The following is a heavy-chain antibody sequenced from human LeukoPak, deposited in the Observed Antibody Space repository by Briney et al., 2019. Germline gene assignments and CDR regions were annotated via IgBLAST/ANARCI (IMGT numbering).Heavy chain of an antibody. CDR3: AREGQWLALDY. D-gene: IGHD6-19*01. J-gene: IGHJ4*02. Sequence: PSETLSPTCTVSGGSISSYYWSWIRQPPGKGLEWIGYIYYSGSTNYNPSLKSRVTISVDTSKNQFSLKLSSVTAADTAVYYCAREGQWLALDYWGQGTLVTVSS. CDR1: GGSISSYY. CDR2: IYYSGST. V-gene: IGHV4-59*01.